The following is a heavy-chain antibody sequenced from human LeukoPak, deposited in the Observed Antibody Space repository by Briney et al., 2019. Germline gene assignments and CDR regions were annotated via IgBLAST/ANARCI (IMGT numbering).Heavy chain of an antibody. V-gene: IGHV7-4-1*02. J-gene: IGHJ3*02. CDR2: INTNTGNP. CDR1: GYTFTSYA. Sequence: GASVKVSCKASGYTFTSYAMNWVRQAPGQGLEWMGWINTNTGNPTYAQGFTGRFVFSLDTSVSTAYLQISSLKAEDTAVYYCASPRAIVGATSAFDIWGQGTMVTVSS. D-gene: IGHD1-26*01. CDR3: ASPRAIVGATSAFDI.